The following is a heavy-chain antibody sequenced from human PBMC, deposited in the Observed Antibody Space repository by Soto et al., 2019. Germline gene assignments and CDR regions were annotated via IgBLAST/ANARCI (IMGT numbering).Heavy chain of an antibody. CDR3: ARHRRDGHNLDY. J-gene: IGHJ4*02. V-gene: IGHV4-39*01. CDR1: GGSISRSSYY. Sequence: QVELQESGPGLVKPSETLSLTCTVSGGSISRSSYYWAWIRQPPGKGLEWVGSIYYSGSTYYNPSRESRLTISVDTSKNQFSLNLSSVTAADTAMYYCARHRRDGHNLDYWGQGTPVTVSS. CDR2: IYYSGST.